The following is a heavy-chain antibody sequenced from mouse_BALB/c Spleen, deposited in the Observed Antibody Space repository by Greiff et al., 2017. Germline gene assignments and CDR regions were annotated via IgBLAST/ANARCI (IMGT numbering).Heavy chain of an antibody. CDR2: ISYSGST. CDR3: ARSKYGNYGFAY. D-gene: IGHD2-10*02. CDR1: GDSITSGY. Sequence: EVKLQESGPSLVKPSQTLSLTCSVTGDSITSGYWNWIRKFPGNKLEYMGYISYSGSTYYNPSLKSRISITRDTSKNQYYLQLNSVTTEDTATYYCARSKYGNYGFAYWGQGTLVTVSA. J-gene: IGHJ3*01. V-gene: IGHV3-8*02.